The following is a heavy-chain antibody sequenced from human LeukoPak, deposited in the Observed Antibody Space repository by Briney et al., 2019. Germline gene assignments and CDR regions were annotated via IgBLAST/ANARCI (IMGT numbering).Heavy chain of an antibody. CDR3: AHGAMYQLDY. D-gene: IGHD2-2*01. Sequence: SGGSLRLSCAASGFTFSSYWMHWVRQAPGKGLVWVSRIKTDGSSTSYADSVKGRFTISGDNSKNTLFLQMNSLRAEDTAVYYCAHGAMYQLDYWGQGTLVIVSS. CDR2: IKTDGSST. CDR1: GFTFSSYW. V-gene: IGHV3-74*01. J-gene: IGHJ4*02.